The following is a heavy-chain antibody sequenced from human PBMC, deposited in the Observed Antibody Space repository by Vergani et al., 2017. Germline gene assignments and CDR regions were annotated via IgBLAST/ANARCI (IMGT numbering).Heavy chain of an antibody. Sequence: QLQLQESGPGLVKPSETLSLTCTVSGGSISSSSYYWGWIRQPPGKGLEWIGSIYYSGSTYYNPSLKSRVTISVDTSKNQFSLKLSSVTAADTAVYYCAAERVSSSSSVFDYWGQGTLVTVSS. CDR2: IYYSGST. V-gene: IGHV4-39*07. J-gene: IGHJ4*02. D-gene: IGHD6-6*01. CDR3: AAERVSSSSSVFDY. CDR1: GGSISSSSYY.